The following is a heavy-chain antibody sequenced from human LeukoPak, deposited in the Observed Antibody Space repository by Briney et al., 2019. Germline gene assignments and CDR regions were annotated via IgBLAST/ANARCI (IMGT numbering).Heavy chain of an antibody. V-gene: IGHV4-59*01. Sequence: PSETLSLTCTVSGGSISSYYWSWIRQPPGKGLEWIGYIYYSGSTNYNPSLKSRVTISVDTSKNQFSLKLSSVTAADTAVYYCARGDLWSGYYCAFDIWGQGTMVTVSS. CDR2: IYYSGST. CDR3: ARGDLWSGYYCAFDI. D-gene: IGHD3-3*01. J-gene: IGHJ3*02. CDR1: GGSISSYY.